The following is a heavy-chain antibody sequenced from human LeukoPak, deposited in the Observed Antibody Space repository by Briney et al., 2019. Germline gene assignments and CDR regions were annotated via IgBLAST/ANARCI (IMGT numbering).Heavy chain of an antibody. J-gene: IGHJ6*03. CDR2: IIPIFGTA. CDR3: ASGYSSYMDV. D-gene: IGHD5-18*01. CDR1: GGTFSSYA. V-gene: IGHV1-69*05. Sequence: GSSVKVSCKASGGTFSSYAISWVRQAPGQGLEWMGGIIPIFGTANYAQKFQGRVAITTDESTSTAYMELSSLRSEDTAVYYCASGYSSYMDVWGKGTTVTVSS.